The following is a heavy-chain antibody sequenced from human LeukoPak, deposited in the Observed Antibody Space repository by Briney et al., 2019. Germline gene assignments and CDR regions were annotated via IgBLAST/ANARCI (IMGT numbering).Heavy chain of an antibody. CDR3: ARVTPGYSGLPDY. V-gene: IGHV3-23*01. CDR2: ISGSGGST. Sequence: PGGSLRLSCAASGFTFSSYAMSWVRQAPGKGLEWVSAISGSGGSTYYADSVKGRFTISRDNAKNSLYLQMNSLRAEDTAVYYCARVTPGYSGLPDYWGQGTLVTVSS. J-gene: IGHJ4*02. D-gene: IGHD5-12*01. CDR1: GFTFSSYA.